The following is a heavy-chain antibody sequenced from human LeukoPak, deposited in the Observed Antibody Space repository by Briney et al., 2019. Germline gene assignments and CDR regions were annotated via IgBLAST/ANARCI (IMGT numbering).Heavy chain of an antibody. Sequence: GGSLRLSCEASGFTFNNFGMHWVRQAPGKGLEWVAFIGYDESKKYYAESVKGRFTISRDDSKNTLYLQMNNLRSEDTALYYCVSPTADYPFLYYFDSWGQGTLVTVSP. CDR3: VSPTADYPFLYYFDS. D-gene: IGHD5-12*01. CDR1: GFTFNNFG. J-gene: IGHJ4*02. V-gene: IGHV3-30*02. CDR2: IGYDESKK.